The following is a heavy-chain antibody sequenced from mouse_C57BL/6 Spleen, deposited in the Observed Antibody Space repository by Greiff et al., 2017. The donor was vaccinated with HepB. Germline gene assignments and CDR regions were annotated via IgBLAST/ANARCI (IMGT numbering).Heavy chain of an antibody. CDR2: ISYDGSN. V-gene: IGHV3-6*01. Sequence: EVKLQESGPGLVKPSQSLSLTCSVTGYSITSGYYWNWIRQFPGNKLEWMGYISYDGSNNYNPSLKNRISITRDTSKNQFFLKLNSVTTEDTATYYCARVQDGYYDAMDYWGQGTSVTVSS. D-gene: IGHD2-3*01. CDR1: GYSITSGYY. CDR3: ARVQDGYYDAMDY. J-gene: IGHJ4*01.